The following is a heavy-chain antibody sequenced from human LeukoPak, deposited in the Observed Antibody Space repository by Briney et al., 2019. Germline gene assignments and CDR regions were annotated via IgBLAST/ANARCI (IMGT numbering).Heavy chain of an antibody. D-gene: IGHD2-15*01. CDR2: IYSGGST. CDR1: GFTVSSNY. J-gene: IGHJ3*02. V-gene: IGHV3-53*01. CDR3: ARDRYCSGGSCYVAFDI. Sequence: GGSLRLSCAASGFTVSSNYMSWVRQAPGKGLEWVSVIYSGGSTYYADSVKGRFTIPRDNSKNTLYLQMNSLRAEDTAVYYCARDRYCSGGSCYVAFDIWGQGTMVTVSS.